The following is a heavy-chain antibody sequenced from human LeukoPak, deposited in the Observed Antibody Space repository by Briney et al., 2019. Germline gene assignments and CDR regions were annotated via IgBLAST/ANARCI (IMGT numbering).Heavy chain of an antibody. J-gene: IGHJ3*01. Sequence: ASVKVSCKASGYTFTSYYIHWVRQAPGQGLEWMGWINPNSGGTNYAQKFQGRVTMTRDTSISTAYMEVSRLRSDDTAVYYCARVLSPGWAFDFWGQGTMVTVSS. CDR3: ARVLSPGWAFDF. CDR2: INPNSGGT. CDR1: GYTFTSYY. D-gene: IGHD2-15*01. V-gene: IGHV1-2*02.